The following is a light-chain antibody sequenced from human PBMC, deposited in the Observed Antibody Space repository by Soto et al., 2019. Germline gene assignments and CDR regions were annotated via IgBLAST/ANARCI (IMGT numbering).Light chain of an antibody. CDR3: MQGTHWPYT. CDR1: QSLAYSNGNTY. J-gene: IGKJ2*01. V-gene: IGKV2-30*01. Sequence: DVVMTQSPLSLPVTLGQPASISCRSSQSLAYSNGNTYLNWFQQRPGQSPRRLIYKVSNRDSGVPDRFSGSGSGSDFTLEISRVEAEDVGVYYCMQGTHWPYTVGQGTKREIK. CDR2: KVS.